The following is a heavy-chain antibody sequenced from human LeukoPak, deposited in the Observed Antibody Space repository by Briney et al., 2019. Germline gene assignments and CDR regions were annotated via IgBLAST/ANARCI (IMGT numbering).Heavy chain of an antibody. J-gene: IGHJ5*02. CDR1: GYTFTGYY. Sequence: GASVKVSCKASGYTFTGYYMHWVRQAPGQRLEWMGWINAGNGNTKYSQKFQGRVTITRDTSASTAYMELSSLRSEDTAVYYCARGSFDPWGQGTLVTVSS. CDR3: ARGSFDP. V-gene: IGHV1-3*01. CDR2: INAGNGNT.